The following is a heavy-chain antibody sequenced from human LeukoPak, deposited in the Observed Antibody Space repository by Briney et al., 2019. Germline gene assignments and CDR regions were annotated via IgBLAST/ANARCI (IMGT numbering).Heavy chain of an antibody. Sequence: ASVKVSCKASGYTFTGYYMHWVRQAPGQGLEWMGWINPNSGGTNYAQKFQGRVTMTRGTSISTAYMELSRLRSDDTAVYYCARDLRYDILTGFVDAFDIWGQGTMVTVSS. CDR1: GYTFTGYY. D-gene: IGHD3-9*01. CDR2: INPNSGGT. J-gene: IGHJ3*02. V-gene: IGHV1-2*02. CDR3: ARDLRYDILTGFVDAFDI.